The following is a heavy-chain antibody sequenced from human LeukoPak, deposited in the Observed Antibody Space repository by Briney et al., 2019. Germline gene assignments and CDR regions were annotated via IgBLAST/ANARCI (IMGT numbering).Heavy chain of an antibody. CDR1: GDSTSNSQYY. J-gene: IGHJ4*02. D-gene: IGHD3-22*01. CDR2: VYYTGGT. Sequence: SETLSLTCTVSGDSTSNSQYYWAWIRQSPGKGLEWIGSVYYTGGTFYNPSLKSRVTVSIDTSRNLFSLKLRSLTAADTAVYYCARQRPWGTTIVVHYFDYWGRGTLVAVSS. CDR3: ARQRPWGTTIVVHYFDY. V-gene: IGHV4-39*01.